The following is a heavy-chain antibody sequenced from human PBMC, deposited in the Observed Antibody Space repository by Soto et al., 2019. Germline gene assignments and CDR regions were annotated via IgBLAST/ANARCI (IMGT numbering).Heavy chain of an antibody. V-gene: IGHV5-51*01. CDR1: GYSFTSYW. Sequence: GESLKISCKGSGYSFTSYWIGWVRQMPGKGLEWMGIIYPGDSDTRYSPSFQGQVTISADKSISTAYLQWSSLKASDTAMYYHAVTYCSSCTDSDNWGQATLVTVSS. D-gene: IGHD6-13*01. CDR2: IYPGDSDT. J-gene: IGHJ4*02. CDR3: AVTYCSSCTDSDN.